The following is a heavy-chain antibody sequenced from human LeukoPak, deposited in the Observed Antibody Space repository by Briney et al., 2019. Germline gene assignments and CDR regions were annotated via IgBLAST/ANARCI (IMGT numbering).Heavy chain of an antibody. D-gene: IGHD5-18*01. Sequence: PSETLSLTCAVYGGSFSLYYWTWIRQSPGKGLEWIGEINHSGNTNYNPSLKSRVTISVDTSKNQFSLKLSSVTAADTAVYYCARGAAMVKYYFDYWGQGTLVTVSS. CDR1: GGSFSLYY. CDR2: INHSGNT. V-gene: IGHV4-34*01. CDR3: ARGAAMVKYYFDY. J-gene: IGHJ4*02.